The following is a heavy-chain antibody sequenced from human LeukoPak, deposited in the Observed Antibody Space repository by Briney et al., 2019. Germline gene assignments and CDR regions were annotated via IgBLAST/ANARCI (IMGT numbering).Heavy chain of an antibody. CDR2: MSPINGNT. J-gene: IGHJ5*02. CDR1: GYTFTSYD. V-gene: IGHV1-8*01. D-gene: IGHD1-14*01. Sequence: GASVKVSCKASGYTFTSYDINWVRQAAGPGLEWMGWMSPINGNTGYAQKFQGRVTMTRNTSISTAYMELSSLRSEDTAVYYCARNRGKGFDPWGQGTLVTVSS. CDR3: ARNRGKGFDP.